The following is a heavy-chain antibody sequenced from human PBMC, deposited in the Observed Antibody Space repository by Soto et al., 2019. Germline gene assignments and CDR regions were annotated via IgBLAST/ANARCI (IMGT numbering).Heavy chain of an antibody. Sequence: GGSLRLSCAASGFTFSSYAMSWVRQAPGKGLEWVSAISGSGGSTYYADSVKGRFTISRDNSKNTLYLQMNSLRAEDTAVYYCAKDSPFYDYIWGSQIDAFDIWGQGTMVTVSS. D-gene: IGHD3-16*01. J-gene: IGHJ3*02. CDR3: AKDSPFYDYIWGSQIDAFDI. CDR1: GFTFSSYA. CDR2: ISGSGGST. V-gene: IGHV3-23*01.